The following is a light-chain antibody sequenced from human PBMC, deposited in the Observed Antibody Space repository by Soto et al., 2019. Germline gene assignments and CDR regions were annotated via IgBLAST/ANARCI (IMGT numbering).Light chain of an antibody. CDR2: DVS. CDR3: SSYTSSSALV. J-gene: IGLJ2*01. V-gene: IGLV2-14*01. Sequence: QSVLTQPASVSGSPGQSITISCTGTSSDVGAYNYVSGYQQHPGKAPKLMIYDVSNRPSGVSNGFSGSKSGNTASLTISGLQAEDESDYFCSSYTSSSALVFGGGTKLTVL. CDR1: SSDVGAYNY.